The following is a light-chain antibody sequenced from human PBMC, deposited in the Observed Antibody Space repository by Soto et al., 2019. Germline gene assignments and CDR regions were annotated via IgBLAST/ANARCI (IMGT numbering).Light chain of an antibody. Sequence: DFQLTQSPSSLSASVGDRVPITCRANQSITNFLNWYQKKHGEAPKLMIYAASILHSGVPSRFSGSGSGTDFALTISGLQPDDFATYYCQQTYSTPRLTFGGGTKVDIK. CDR1: QSITNF. CDR2: AAS. V-gene: IGKV1-39*01. J-gene: IGKJ4*01. CDR3: QQTYSTPRLT.